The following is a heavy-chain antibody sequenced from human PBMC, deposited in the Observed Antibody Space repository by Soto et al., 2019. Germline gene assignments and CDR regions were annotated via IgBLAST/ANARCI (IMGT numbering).Heavy chain of an antibody. CDR2: IYYSGGT. Sequence: TSETLSLTCTVSGGSISSYYWSWIRQPPGKGLEWIGYIYYSGGTNYNPSLKSRVTISVDTPKNQFSLKLSSVTAADTAVYYCARSDGRYWGQGTLVTVSS. CDR1: GGSISSYY. J-gene: IGHJ4*02. CDR3: ARSDGRY. V-gene: IGHV4-59*01.